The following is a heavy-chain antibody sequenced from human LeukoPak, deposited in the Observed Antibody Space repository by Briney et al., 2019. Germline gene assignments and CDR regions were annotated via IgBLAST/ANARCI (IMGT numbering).Heavy chain of an antibody. J-gene: IGHJ4*02. V-gene: IGHV6-1*01. Sequence: SQTLSLTCAISGDSVSSNSAAWNWIRQSPSRGLEWLGRTYYGSKWYNDYAVSVKSRITINPDTSKNQFSLQLNSVTPEDTAVYYCASLYDSSGYFDYWGQGTLVTVSS. CDR1: GDSVSSNSAA. CDR3: ASLYDSSGYFDY. D-gene: IGHD3-22*01. CDR2: TYYGSKWYN.